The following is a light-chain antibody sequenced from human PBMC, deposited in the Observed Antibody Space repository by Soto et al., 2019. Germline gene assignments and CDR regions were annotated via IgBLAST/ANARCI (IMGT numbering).Light chain of an antibody. J-gene: IGLJ2*01. CDR3: QVWDSSSDVV. V-gene: IGLV3-21*04. CDR2: YDS. CDR1: NMGSKS. Sequence: SYELTQPPSVSVAPGKTARITCGGNNMGSKSVHWYQPKPGQAPVLVIYYDSDRPSGIPERFSGSNSGNTATLTISRVEAGDEADYYCQVWDSSSDVVFGGGTKLTVL.